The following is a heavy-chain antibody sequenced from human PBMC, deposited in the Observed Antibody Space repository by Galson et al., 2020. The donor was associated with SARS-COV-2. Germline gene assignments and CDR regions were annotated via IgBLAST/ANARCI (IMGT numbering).Heavy chain of an antibody. V-gene: IGHV5-51*01. CDR1: GYDFINYW. Sequence: GESLKISCKASGYDFINYWIGWVRQMPGKGLEWMGILYPGGSDTKYSPSFQGKVTISADKSSSTVYLQWRSLKASDTAMFYCARRRDAFDIWGQGTMVTVSS. J-gene: IGHJ3*02. CDR3: ARRRDAFDI. CDR2: LYPGGSDT.